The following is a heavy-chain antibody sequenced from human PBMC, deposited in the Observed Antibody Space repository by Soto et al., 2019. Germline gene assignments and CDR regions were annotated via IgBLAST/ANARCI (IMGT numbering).Heavy chain of an antibody. CDR1: GFTLIKFV. D-gene: IGHD6-13*01. CDR2: ITDTGAST. V-gene: IGHV3-23*01. J-gene: IGHJ3*02. CDR3: AKIPHSSSWYLDAFDI. Sequence: GGSLRLSCAASGFTLIKFVMSWVRQAPGKGLEWVSAITDTGASTYYADSVKGRFTISRDNSKNTLYLQMNSLRAEDTAVYYCAKIPHSSSWYLDAFDIWGQGTMVSVSS.